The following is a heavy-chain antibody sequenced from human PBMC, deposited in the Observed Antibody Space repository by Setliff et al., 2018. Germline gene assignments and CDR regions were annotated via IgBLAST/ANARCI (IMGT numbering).Heavy chain of an antibody. CDR3: ARDVLSYTAYHWLNF. J-gene: IGHJ4*02. V-gene: IGHV3-11*01. D-gene: IGHD5-12*01. Sequence: PGGSLRLSCTASKFSFSSYYMAWIRQTPGKGLEWLSYISTTGDTISYADSVKGRFTVSRDNAANSFSLRMSSLSPEDTAVYFCARDVLSYTAYHWLNFWGPGALVTVSS. CDR1: KFSFSSYY. CDR2: ISTTGDTI.